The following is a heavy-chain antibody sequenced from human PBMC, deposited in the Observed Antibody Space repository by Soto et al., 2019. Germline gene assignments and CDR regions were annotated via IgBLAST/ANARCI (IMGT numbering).Heavy chain of an antibody. V-gene: IGHV4-34*01. Sequence: PSETLSLTCAVYGGSFSGYYWTWIRQPPGTGLEWIGEINHSGSTNYNPSLKSRITLSVDTSKNQFSLKLTSVTAADTALYYCARDKITGLFDYWGQGTLVTVSS. CDR2: INHSGST. CDR1: GGSFSGYY. D-gene: IGHD2-8*02. CDR3: ARDKITGLFDY. J-gene: IGHJ4*02.